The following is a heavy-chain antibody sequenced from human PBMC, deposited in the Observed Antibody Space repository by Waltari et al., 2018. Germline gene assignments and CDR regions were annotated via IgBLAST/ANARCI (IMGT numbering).Heavy chain of an antibody. V-gene: IGHV3-33*01. CDR3: ARWRRTVSGTVAYDL. Sequence: QVQLVESGGGVVQPGRSLRPPYAAFGFSFRMHGMAWVRQAPGKGLEWVAVNWYDGSKKFYADSVKGRFTVSRDNSNNIAFLEMNSLRVEDTAVYYCARWRRTVSGTVAYDLWGQGTMVSVSS. CDR2: NWYDGSKK. D-gene: IGHD6-19*01. J-gene: IGHJ3*01. CDR1: GFSFRMHG.